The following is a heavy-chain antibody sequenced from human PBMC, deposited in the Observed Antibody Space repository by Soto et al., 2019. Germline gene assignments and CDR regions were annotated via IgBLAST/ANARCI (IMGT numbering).Heavy chain of an antibody. CDR3: VREAWHDNFDI. Sequence: PGGSLRLSCAASGFTFSSYWMHWVRQAPGKGLVWVSRINTDGTSTNYADSVKGRFTISRDNAKNTLYLQMNSLRAEDTAVYYCVREAWHDNFDIWGPGTMVTVSS. J-gene: IGHJ3*02. CDR2: INTDGTST. CDR1: GFTFSSYW. D-gene: IGHD3-22*01. V-gene: IGHV3-74*01.